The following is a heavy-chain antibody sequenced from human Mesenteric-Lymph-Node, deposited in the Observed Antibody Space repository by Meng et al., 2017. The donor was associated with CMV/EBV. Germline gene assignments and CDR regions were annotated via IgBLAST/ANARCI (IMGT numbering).Heavy chain of an antibody. J-gene: IGHJ4*02. CDR1: CFSINSSDYC. V-gene: IGHV4-31*02. D-gene: IGHD1-26*01. Sequence: TFSCFSINSSDYCLSWIRQPPGKGLEWIAYIYYSDDTFYSPSLRSRLTISIDTSKNQFALKLTSVTAADTAIYYCARDRAGAAYFDYWGQGTLVTVSS. CDR3: ARDRAGAAYFDY. CDR2: IYYSDDT.